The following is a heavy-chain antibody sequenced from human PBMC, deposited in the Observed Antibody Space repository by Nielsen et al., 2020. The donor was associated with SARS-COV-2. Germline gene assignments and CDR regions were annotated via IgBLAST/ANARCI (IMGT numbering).Heavy chain of an antibody. CDR2: ISWNSGSI. Sequence: GGSLRLSCAASGFTFDDYAMHWVRQAPGKGLEWVSGISWNSGSIGYADSVKGRFTISRDNAKNSLYLQMNSLRAEDTALYYCAKDIGLYSSGWSGGQALDYWGQGTLVTVSS. J-gene: IGHJ4*02. D-gene: IGHD6-19*01. CDR3: AKDIGLYSSGWSGGQALDY. CDR1: GFTFDDYA. V-gene: IGHV3-9*01.